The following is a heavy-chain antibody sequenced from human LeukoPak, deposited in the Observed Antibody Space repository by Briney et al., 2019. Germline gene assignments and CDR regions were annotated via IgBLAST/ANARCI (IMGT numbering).Heavy chain of an antibody. V-gene: IGHV1-46*01. CDR2: INPSGGST. Sequence: ASVTVSCKASGYTFTSYYMHWVRQAPGQGLEWMGLINPSGGSTSYAQKFQGRVTMTRDMSTSTVYMELSSLRSEDTAVYYCATYSYCSSTSCYLLDYWGQGTLVTVSS. D-gene: IGHD2-2*01. J-gene: IGHJ4*02. CDR3: ATYSYCSSTSCYLLDY. CDR1: GYTFTSYY.